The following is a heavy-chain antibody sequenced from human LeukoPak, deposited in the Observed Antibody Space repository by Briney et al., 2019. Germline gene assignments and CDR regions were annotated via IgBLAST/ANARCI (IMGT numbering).Heavy chain of an antibody. V-gene: IGHV4-59*12. CDR2: IYYSGST. J-gene: IGHJ4*02. CDR3: ARDGQWLVTDY. CDR1: GGSISSYY. D-gene: IGHD6-19*01. Sequence: SETLSLTCTVSGGSISSYYWSWIRQPPGKGLEWIGYIYYSGSTNYNPSLKSRVTISVDTSKNQFSLKLSSVTAADTAVYYCARDGQWLVTDYWGQGTLVTVSS.